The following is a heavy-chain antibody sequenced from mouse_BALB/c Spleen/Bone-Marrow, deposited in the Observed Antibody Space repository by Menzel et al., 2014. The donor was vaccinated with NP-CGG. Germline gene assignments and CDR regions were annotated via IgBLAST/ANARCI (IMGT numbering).Heavy chain of an antibody. CDR2: INPSNGRT. CDR3: ARDGNYSYAMDY. V-gene: IGHV1S81*02. D-gene: IGHD2-1*01. J-gene: IGHJ4*01. Sequence: QVQLQQSGDELVKPGASVKLSCMASGFTFTSYWIHWVKQRPGQGPEWIGEINPSNGRTNYNEKSKSKATLTEDKSSSTAYMQLSSLTSEYSAVYSCARDGNYSYAMDYWGQATSGTGSS. CDR1: GFTFTSYW.